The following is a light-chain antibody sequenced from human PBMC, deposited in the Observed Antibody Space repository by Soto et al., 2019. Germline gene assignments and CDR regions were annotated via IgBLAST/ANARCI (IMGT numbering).Light chain of an antibody. CDR3: SSYTSTSTDV. Sequence: QSALTQPASVSGSPGQSITISCTGTSSDVGGYNYVSWYQQHPGKAPKLVIFDVSNRPSGVSYRFSGSKSGNTASLTISGLQADDEADYYCSSYTSTSTDVFGTGTKVTVL. CDR1: SSDVGGYNY. J-gene: IGLJ1*01. CDR2: DVS. V-gene: IGLV2-14*01.